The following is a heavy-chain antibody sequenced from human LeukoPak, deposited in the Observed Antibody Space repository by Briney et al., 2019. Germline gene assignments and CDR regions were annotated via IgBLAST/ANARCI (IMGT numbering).Heavy chain of an antibody. CDR1: GGSISSSSYY. CDR2: IYYSGST. Sequence: SSETLSLTCTVSGGSISSSSYYWGWIRRPPGKGLEWIGSIYYSGSTYYNPSLKSRVTISVDTSKNQFSLKLSSVTAADTAVYYCARFGMVRGFDPWGQGTLVTVSS. J-gene: IGHJ5*02. V-gene: IGHV4-39*01. D-gene: IGHD3-10*01. CDR3: ARFGMVRGFDP.